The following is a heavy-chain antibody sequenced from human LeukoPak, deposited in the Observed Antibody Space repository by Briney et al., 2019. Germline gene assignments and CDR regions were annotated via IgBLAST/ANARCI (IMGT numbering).Heavy chain of an antibody. CDR2: INHRGIA. D-gene: IGHD2-8*02. J-gene: IGHJ6*03. CDR3: ARGHPMPGRGVSRYYYNYYMDV. V-gene: IGHV4-34*01. CDR1: GESLSGRY. Sequence: PSETLSLTCAVIGESLSGRYWTWIRQPPGKGLEWIGEINHRGIANYNPSLKSRVTISGDTSNSRFSLTLASVTATDTAVYFCARGHPMPGRGVSRYYYNYYMDVWGNGTTVTVSS.